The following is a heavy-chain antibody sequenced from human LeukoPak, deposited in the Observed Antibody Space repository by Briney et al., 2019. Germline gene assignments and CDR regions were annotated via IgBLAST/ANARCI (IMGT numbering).Heavy chain of an antibody. V-gene: IGHV4-4*09. CDR2: IYSSGST. CDR3: ARDRVVPAAYYYYYYGMDV. CDR1: GDSFSGYY. D-gene: IGHD2-2*01. Sequence: PSETLSLTCTVSGDSFSGYYWGWIRQPPGKGLECVGYIYSSGSTAYNPSLKSRLTISIDTSKNQFSLTLSSVTAADTAVYYCARDRVVPAAYYYYYYGMDVWGQGTTVTVSS. J-gene: IGHJ6*02.